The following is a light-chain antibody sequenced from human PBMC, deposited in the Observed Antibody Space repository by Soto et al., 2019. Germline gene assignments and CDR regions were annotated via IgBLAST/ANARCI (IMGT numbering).Light chain of an antibody. CDR2: EGS. V-gene: IGLV2-23*01. CDR1: SSDVGNYNL. J-gene: IGLJ1*01. CDR3: CSYAGSSTSYV. Sequence: QSVLTQPASVSGSPGQSITISCTGTSSDVGNYNLVSWYQQHPGKAPKLMIYEGSKRPSGVSNRFSGSKSGNTASLTISILQAEDEADYYCCSYAGSSTSYVFGTGTKVTVL.